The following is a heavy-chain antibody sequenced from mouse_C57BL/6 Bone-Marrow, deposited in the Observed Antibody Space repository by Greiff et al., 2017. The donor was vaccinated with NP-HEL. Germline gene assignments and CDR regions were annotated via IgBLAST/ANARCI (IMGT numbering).Heavy chain of an antibody. Sequence: QVQLKQSGPGLVQPSQCLSITCTVSGFSLTSYGVHWVRQSPGKGLEWLGVIWSGGSTDYNAAFISRLSISKDNSKSQVFFKMNSLQADDTAIYYCASLYDYDTYWGQGTLVTVSA. CDR1: GFSLTSYG. V-gene: IGHV2-2*01. D-gene: IGHD2-4*01. J-gene: IGHJ3*01. CDR3: ASLYDYDTY. CDR2: IWSGGST.